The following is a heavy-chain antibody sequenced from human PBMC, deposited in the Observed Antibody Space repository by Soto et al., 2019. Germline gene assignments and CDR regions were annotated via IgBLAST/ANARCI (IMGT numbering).Heavy chain of an antibody. CDR1: GYTFTGYY. CDR2: INPSGGST. J-gene: IGHJ5*02. D-gene: IGHD6-13*01. Sequence: ASVKVSCKASGYTFTGYYMHWVRQAPGQGLEWMGWINPSGGSTSYAQKFQGRVTMTRDTSTSTVYMELSSLRSEDTAVYYCARDRIRQQLVRSWFDPWGQGTLVTVYS. CDR3: ARDRIRQQLVRSWFDP. V-gene: IGHV1-46*01.